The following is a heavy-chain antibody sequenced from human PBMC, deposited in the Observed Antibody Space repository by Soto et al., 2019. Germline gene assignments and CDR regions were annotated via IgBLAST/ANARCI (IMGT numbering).Heavy chain of an antibody. CDR1: GGTFSSYA. V-gene: IGHV1-69*01. Sequence: QVQLVQSGAEVKKPGSSVKVSCKASGGTFSSYAISWVRQAPGQGLEWMGGIIPIFGTANYAQKFQGRVTITAEESTSTAYMELSSLRSEDTAVYYLASLRSIAAANWFDPWGQGTLVTVSS. CDR3: ASLRSIAAANWFDP. J-gene: IGHJ5*02. D-gene: IGHD6-6*01. CDR2: IIPIFGTA.